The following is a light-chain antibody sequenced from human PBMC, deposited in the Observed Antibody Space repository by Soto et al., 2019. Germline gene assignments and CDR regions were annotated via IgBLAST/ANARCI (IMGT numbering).Light chain of an antibody. Sequence: DIQMTQSPSTLSASVGDRVTMTCRASQSIGSWLAWYQHKPGRAPKLLIFDGARLESGVPSRFSGSGSGTEFTFTISSLQPEDFATYDCQQYNKFSPTFGQGTKVKL. CDR2: DGA. V-gene: IGKV1-5*01. J-gene: IGKJ1*01. CDR3: QQYNKFSPT. CDR1: QSIGSW.